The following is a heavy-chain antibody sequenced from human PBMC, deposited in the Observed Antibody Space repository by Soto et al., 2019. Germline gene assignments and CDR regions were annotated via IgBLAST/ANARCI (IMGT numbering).Heavy chain of an antibody. CDR3: ARRIQYYYGLDV. V-gene: IGHV4-59*08. CDR2: IYDTWST. D-gene: IGHD5-18*01. Sequence: SETLSLTCTVSGGSISSYYWTWIRQPPGKGLEWIGYIYDTWSTNYNPSLKSRVTISLDTPKNQFSLKLSSVTAADTAVYYCARRIQYYYGLDVWGQGTTVTVSS. CDR1: GGSISSYY. J-gene: IGHJ6*02.